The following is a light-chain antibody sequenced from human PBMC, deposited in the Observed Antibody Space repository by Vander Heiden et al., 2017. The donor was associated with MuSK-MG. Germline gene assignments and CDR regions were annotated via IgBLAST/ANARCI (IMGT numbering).Light chain of an antibody. V-gene: IGLV1-51*02. CDR3: GTCDTSLSIWV. Sequence: QSVLTQPPSVSAAPGQKVTISCSGSRSNIGNNYVSWYQQLPGTAPKLLIYENNKRPSGIPDRFSGSKSGTSATLGITGLQTGDEADYYCGTCDTSLSIWVFGGGTKLTVL. CDR1: RSNIGNNY. CDR2: ENN. J-gene: IGLJ3*02.